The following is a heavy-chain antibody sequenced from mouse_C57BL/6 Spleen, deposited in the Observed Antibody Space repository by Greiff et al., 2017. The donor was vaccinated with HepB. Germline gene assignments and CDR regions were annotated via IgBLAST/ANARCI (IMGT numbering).Heavy chain of an antibody. CDR2: IYPGDGET. V-gene: IGHV1-80*01. CDR3: ARGGYYYGSSWGYAMDY. D-gene: IGHD1-1*01. J-gene: IGHJ4*01. Sequence: QVQLQQSGAELVKPGASVKISCKASGYAFSSYWMNWVKQRPGKGLEWIGQIYPGDGETNYNGKFKGKATLTADKSSSTAYMQLSSLTSEDSAVYFCARGGYYYGSSWGYAMDYWGQGTSVTVSS. CDR1: GYAFSSYW.